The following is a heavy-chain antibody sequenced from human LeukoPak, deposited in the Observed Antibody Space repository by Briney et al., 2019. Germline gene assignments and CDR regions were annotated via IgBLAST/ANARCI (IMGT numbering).Heavy chain of an antibody. CDR2: IYYSGST. J-gene: IGHJ4*02. CDR3: ARAWYYGSGSYYPYFDY. V-gene: IGHV4-30-4*08. Sequence: SQTLSLTCTVSGGSISSGDYYWSWIRQPPGKGLEWIGYIYYSGSTYYNPSLKSRVTISVDTSKNQFSLKLSSVTAADTAVYYCARAWYYGSGSYYPYFDYWGQGTLVTVSS. D-gene: IGHD3-10*01. CDR1: GGSISSGDYY.